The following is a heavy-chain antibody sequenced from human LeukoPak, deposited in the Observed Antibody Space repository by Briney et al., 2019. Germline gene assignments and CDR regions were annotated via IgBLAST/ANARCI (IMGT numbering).Heavy chain of an antibody. Sequence: PGGSLGLSCAASGFTFSSYAMNWVRQAPGKGLEWVSGISSSGGSTSYADSVKGRFTISRDNSKNTLYLQMNSLRAEDTAVYYCARDIGNCGGDCYSFEADYWGQGTLVTVSS. CDR2: ISSSGGST. J-gene: IGHJ4*02. D-gene: IGHD2-21*02. CDR3: ARDIGNCGGDCYSFEADY. V-gene: IGHV3-23*01. CDR1: GFTFSSYA.